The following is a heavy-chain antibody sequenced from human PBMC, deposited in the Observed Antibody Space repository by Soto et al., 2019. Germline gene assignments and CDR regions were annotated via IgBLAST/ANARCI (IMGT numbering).Heavy chain of an antibody. Sequence: QSLSLTCAISGDRVSSNSAAWDWIRPSPSRGLEWLGRTYYRSKWYNHYALSLKSRITVSPDISKHQFFLQLNSVTPDDTAVYYCASSGPSGYIDYWGQGTLVTVSS. V-gene: IGHV6-1*01. J-gene: IGHJ4*02. CDR1: GDRVSSNSAA. CDR3: ASSGPSGYIDY. D-gene: IGHD3-22*01. CDR2: TYYRSKWYN.